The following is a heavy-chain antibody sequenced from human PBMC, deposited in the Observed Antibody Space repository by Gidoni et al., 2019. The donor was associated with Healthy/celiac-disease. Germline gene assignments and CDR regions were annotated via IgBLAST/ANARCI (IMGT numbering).Heavy chain of an antibody. J-gene: IGHJ6*02. CDR3: ARDYYYDSSGYYYDYYYGMDV. CDR2: ISSSSSYI. CDR1: GFTFSSSR. Sequence: EVQLVESGGGLVKPGGSLSLSCAASGFTFSSSRMNWVRQAPGKGLEWVSSISSSSSYIYYADSVKGRFTISRDNAKNSLYLQMNSLRAEDTAVYYCARDYYYDSSGYYYDYYYGMDVWGQGTTVTVSS. D-gene: IGHD3-22*01. V-gene: IGHV3-21*01.